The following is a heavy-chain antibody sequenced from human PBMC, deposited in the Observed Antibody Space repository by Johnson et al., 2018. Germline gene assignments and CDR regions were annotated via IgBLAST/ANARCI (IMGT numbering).Heavy chain of an antibody. CDR3: ARARLCSRTSCFSMDV. D-gene: IGHD2-2*01. J-gene: IGHJ6*02. V-gene: IGHV3-11*01. Sequence: QVQLVQSGGGLVKPGGSLRLSCAASGFTFSDYYMTWIRQAPGKGLEWVSYISPSGTTIYYAETVKGRFTISRDNAKNELKLQLNSRRAQETALYYCARARLCSRTSCFSMDVWGQGTTVTVSS. CDR1: GFTFSDYY. CDR2: ISPSGTTI.